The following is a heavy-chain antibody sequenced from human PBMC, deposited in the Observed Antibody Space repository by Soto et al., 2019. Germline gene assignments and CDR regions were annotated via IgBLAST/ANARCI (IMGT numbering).Heavy chain of an antibody. D-gene: IGHD6-19*01. V-gene: IGHV1-18*01. CDR3: ATSYSSGWYGAFDI. CDR2: ISAYNGNT. CDR1: CYTFTSYG. J-gene: IGHJ3*02. Sequence: SVKVSFKASCYTFTSYGISWVRQAPGQGLEWMGWISAYNGNTNYAQKLQGRVTMTTDTSTSTAHMELRSLRSDDTAVYYCATSYSSGWYGAFDIWGQGTMVTVS.